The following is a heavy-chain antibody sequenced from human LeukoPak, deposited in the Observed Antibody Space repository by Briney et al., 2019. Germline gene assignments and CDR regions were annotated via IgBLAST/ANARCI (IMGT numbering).Heavy chain of an antibody. J-gene: IGHJ5*02. CDR2: ISYDGSNK. V-gene: IGHV3-30*18. CDR3: AKGRCTPDP. Sequence: RGSLRLSCAASGFTFSSYDMHWVRQAPGKGLEWVAVISYDGSNKYYADSLKGRFTIPRHNSKSSLYLQMNSLTAEDTAVYYSAKGRCTPDPWGQGNLVTVS. CDR1: GFTFSSYD.